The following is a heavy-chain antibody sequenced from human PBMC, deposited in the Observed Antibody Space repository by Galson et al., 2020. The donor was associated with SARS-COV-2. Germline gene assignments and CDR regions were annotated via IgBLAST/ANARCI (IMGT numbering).Heavy chain of an antibody. CDR3: ARDPSPWGSSGWCVD. J-gene: IGHJ4*02. D-gene: IGHD6-19*01. Sequence: GESLKISCAASGFMFSNYGMHWVRQAPGKGLEWVAVISHDGSDASYADSVEGRFTISRDNSKNTLFLQMNSLRTEDTAIYYCARDPSPWGSSGWCVDWGQGNLVSVSS. CDR1: GFMFSNYG. V-gene: IGHV3-30*03. CDR2: ISHDGSDA.